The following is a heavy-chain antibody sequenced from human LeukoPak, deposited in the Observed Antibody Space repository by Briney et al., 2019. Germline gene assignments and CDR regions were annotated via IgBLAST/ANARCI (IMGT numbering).Heavy chain of an antibody. CDR2: IYYSGST. D-gene: IGHD1-26*01. CDR3: ARHVQLELPGVFDY. CDR1: GGSISSSSYY. Sequence: SETLSLTCTVSGGSISSSSYYWGWIRQPPGKGLEWIGSIYYSGSTYYNPSLKSRVTISVDTSKNQFSLKLSSVTAADTAVYYCARHVQLELPGVFDYWGQGTLVTVSS. J-gene: IGHJ4*02. V-gene: IGHV4-39*01.